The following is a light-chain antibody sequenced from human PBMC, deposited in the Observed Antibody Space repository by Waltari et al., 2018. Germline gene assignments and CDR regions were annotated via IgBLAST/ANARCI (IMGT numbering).Light chain of an antibody. J-gene: IGLJ1*01. CDR1: ISDVGSFNL. V-gene: IGLV2-23*02. CDR2: GVS. Sequence: QSALTQPASISGSPGQSITISCAGTISDVGSFNLVSWYQHHPGKAPKLMIFGVSQRPSGIADRFSGSKSGNRASLTISGLQAEDEADYYCQSYDSSLSASVFGTGTKVTVL. CDR3: QSYDSSLSASV.